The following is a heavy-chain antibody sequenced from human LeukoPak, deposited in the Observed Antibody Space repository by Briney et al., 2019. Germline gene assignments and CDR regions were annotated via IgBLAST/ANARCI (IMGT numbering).Heavy chain of an antibody. Sequence: PGGSLRLSCAAPGFTVSSNYMSWVRQAPGKGLEWVSVIYSGGSTYYADSVKGRFTISRDNSKNTLYLQMNSLRAEDTAVYYCAREGSGYDYAFDIWGQGTMVTVSS. V-gene: IGHV3-53*01. CDR3: AREGSGYDYAFDI. D-gene: IGHD5-12*01. CDR1: GFTVSSNY. J-gene: IGHJ3*02. CDR2: IYSGGST.